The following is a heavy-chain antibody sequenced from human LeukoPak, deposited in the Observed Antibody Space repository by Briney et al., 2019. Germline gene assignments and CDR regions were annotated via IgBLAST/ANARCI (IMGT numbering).Heavy chain of an antibody. CDR2: IYPGDSDT. CDR1: GYSFTSYW. D-gene: IGHD5-24*01. J-gene: IGHJ3*02. V-gene: IGHV5-51*01. CDR3: AGTRDSFLSGAFDI. Sequence: GESLKISCKGSGYSFTSYWIGWVRQMPGKGLEWMGIIYPGDSDTRYSPSFQGQVTISADESISIAYLQWSSLKASDTAMYYCAGTRDSFLSGAFDIWGQGTMLTVSS.